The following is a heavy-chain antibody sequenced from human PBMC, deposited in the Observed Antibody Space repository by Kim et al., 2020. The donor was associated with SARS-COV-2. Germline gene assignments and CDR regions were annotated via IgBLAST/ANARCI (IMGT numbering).Heavy chain of an antibody. V-gene: IGHV4-59*01. CDR2: VRNSGTT. Sequence: SETLSLTCTVSGDSIANYYWTWIRQPPGRGLEWIGFVRNSGTTRYVPSLRSRVTISADTSKNQFFLTLTSVTAADTAVDYCARGLPDEYYYYGMDVWGQG. CDR1: GDSIANYY. J-gene: IGHJ6*02. D-gene: IGHD2-15*01. CDR3: ARGLPDEYYYYGMDV.